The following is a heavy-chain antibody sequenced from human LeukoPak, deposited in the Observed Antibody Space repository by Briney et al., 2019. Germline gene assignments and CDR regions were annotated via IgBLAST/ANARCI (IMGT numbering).Heavy chain of an antibody. Sequence: ASVKVSCKASGYNFFSYGITWVRQAPGQGLEWIGWVSAYADNTNYVQKFQGRVTMTTDTSTSTAYMELRSLRSDDTAVYYCARDCIGCHGFDSWGQGTLVTVSS. CDR3: ARDCIGCHGFDS. CDR1: GYNFFSYG. D-gene: IGHD1-26*01. V-gene: IGHV1-18*01. J-gene: IGHJ4*02. CDR2: VSAYADNT.